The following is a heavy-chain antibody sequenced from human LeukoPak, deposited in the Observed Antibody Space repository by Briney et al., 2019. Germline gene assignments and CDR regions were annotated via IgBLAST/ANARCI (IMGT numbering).Heavy chain of an antibody. Sequence: PSETLSLTCAVYGGSFSGYYWSWIRRPPGKGLEWIGEINHSGSTNYNPSLKSRVTISVDTSKSQFSLKLSSVTAADTAVYYCARGRRYCSSTSCYGRYGMDVWGQGATVTVSS. V-gene: IGHV4-34*01. CDR1: GGSFSGYY. D-gene: IGHD2-2*01. CDR3: ARGRRYCSSTSCYGRYGMDV. CDR2: INHSGST. J-gene: IGHJ6*02.